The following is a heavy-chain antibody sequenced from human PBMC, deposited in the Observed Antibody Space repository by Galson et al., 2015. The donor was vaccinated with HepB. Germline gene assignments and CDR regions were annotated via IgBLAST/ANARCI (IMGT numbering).Heavy chain of an antibody. Sequence: SLRLSCAASGFTFRNYAMSWVRQTPGKGLEWVSAISGSGGSTYYADSVKGRFTISRDSSKNTLYLQMNSLRAEDTAVYYCASFLVGRWYFDLWGRGILVTVSS. CDR1: GFTFRNYA. J-gene: IGHJ2*01. CDR2: ISGSGGST. CDR3: ASFLVGRWYFDL. V-gene: IGHV3-23*01. D-gene: IGHD2/OR15-2a*01.